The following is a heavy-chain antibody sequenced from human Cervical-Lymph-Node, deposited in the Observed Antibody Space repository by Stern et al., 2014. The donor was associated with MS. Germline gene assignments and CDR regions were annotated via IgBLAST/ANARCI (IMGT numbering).Heavy chain of an antibody. V-gene: IGHV3-30*18. Sequence: VQLVESGGGVVQPGESLRLSCAASGFTFNKFAMHWVRQAPGRGLEWVAIISFDGDDRLYSDSVKGRFTISRDNSENKVFLQMSSLRPEDTAVYYCAKTPNPFTFGYHDYWGQGTLVAVSS. CDR1: GFTFNKFA. CDR2: ISFDGDDR. J-gene: IGHJ4*02. D-gene: IGHD5-12*01. CDR3: AKTPNPFTFGYHDY.